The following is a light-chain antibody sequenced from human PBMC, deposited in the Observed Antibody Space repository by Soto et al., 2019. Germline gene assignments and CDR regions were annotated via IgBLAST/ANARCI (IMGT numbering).Light chain of an antibody. CDR3: PQYYSTPPT. J-gene: IGKJ1*01. Sequence: DIVMTQSPDSLAVSLGERATINCKSSQSVLYSSNNKNYLAWYQQKPGQPPKLLIYWAATRASGVPDRFSGSGSGTDFTLTISSLRAEDVSVYYCPQYYSTPPTFGQGTKVEIK. CDR2: WAA. V-gene: IGKV4-1*01. CDR1: QSVLYSSNNKNY.